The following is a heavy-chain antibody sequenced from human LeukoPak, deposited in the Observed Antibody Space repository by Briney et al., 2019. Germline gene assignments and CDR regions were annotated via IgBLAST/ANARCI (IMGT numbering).Heavy chain of an antibody. Sequence: GGSLRLSCTTSGFTFGDYAMSWVRQAPGKGLEWVGFIRSKAYGGTTEYAASVKGRFTISRDDSKSIAYLQMNSLKTEDTAVYYCTRSGYFDILTGYSPPYYWGQGTLVTVSS. CDR3: TRSGYFDILTGYSPPYY. CDR2: IRSKAYGGTT. CDR1: GFTFGDYA. V-gene: IGHV3-49*04. D-gene: IGHD3-9*01. J-gene: IGHJ4*02.